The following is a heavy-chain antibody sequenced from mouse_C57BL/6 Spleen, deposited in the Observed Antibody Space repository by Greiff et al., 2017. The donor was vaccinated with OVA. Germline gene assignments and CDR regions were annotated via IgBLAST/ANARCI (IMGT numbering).Heavy chain of an antibody. V-gene: IGHV5-17*01. CDR2: ISSGSSTI. CDR1: GFTFSDYG. D-gene: IGHD4-1*01. Sequence: EVHLVESGGGLVKPGGSLKLSCAASGFTFSDYGMHWVRQAPEKGLEWVAYISSGSSTIHYAETVKGRFTISRDNAKNTLFLQMTSLRSEDTAMYYCARANWDWYFDVWGTGTTVTVSS. CDR3: ARANWDWYFDV. J-gene: IGHJ1*03.